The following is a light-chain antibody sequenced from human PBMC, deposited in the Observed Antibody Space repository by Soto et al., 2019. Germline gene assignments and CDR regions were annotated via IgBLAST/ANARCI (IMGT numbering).Light chain of an antibody. CDR3: QQYNKWPLT. CDR1: QSVSSN. CDR2: AVS. Sequence: EIMMTQSPGTLSASPGERATLSCRASQSVSSNLAWYQQKPGQAPRLLIYAVSTRATGIPARFSGSVSGTEFTLTISSLQSEDFAVYYCQQYNKWPLTFGQGTKVEIQ. V-gene: IGKV3-15*01. J-gene: IGKJ1*01.